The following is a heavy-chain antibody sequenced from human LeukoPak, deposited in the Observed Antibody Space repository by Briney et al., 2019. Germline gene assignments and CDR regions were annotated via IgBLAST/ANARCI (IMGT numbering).Heavy chain of an antibody. CDR1: GYTFTSYG. CDR3: AATSDGDYVWFDP. V-gene: IGHV1-18*01. D-gene: IGHD4-17*01. J-gene: IGHJ5*02. Sequence: ASVKVSCKASGYTFTSYGISWVRQAPGQGLEWMGWISAYNGNTNYAPKLQGRVTMTTDTSTSTAYMELRSLRSDDTAVYYCAATSDGDYVWFDPWGQGTLVTVSS. CDR2: ISAYNGNT.